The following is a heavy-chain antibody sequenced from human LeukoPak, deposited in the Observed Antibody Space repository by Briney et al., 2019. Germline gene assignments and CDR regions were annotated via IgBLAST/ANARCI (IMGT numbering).Heavy chain of an antibody. CDR1: GFTFSSYS. CDR2: ISSSSSYI. Sequence: GGSLRLSCAASGFTFSSYSVNWVRQAPGKGLEWVSSISSSSSYIYYADSVKGRFTISRDNAKNSLYLQMNSLRAEDTAVYYCARGGGSYPHDYWGQGTLVTVSS. CDR3: ARGGGSYPHDY. J-gene: IGHJ4*02. D-gene: IGHD2-15*01. V-gene: IGHV3-21*01.